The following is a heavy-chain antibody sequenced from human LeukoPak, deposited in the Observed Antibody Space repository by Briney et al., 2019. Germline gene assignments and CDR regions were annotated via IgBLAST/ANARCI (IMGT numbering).Heavy chain of an antibody. V-gene: IGHV3-7*03. D-gene: IGHD6-19*01. CDR2: VNRDESRK. CDR3: ARDGSRSGLYYFDL. Sequence: GGSLRLSCVGSGFTFNNYWMTWVRQAPGQGLEWVANVNRDESRKNHADSVKGRFTVSRDNAKNSLSLQMNSLRAEDTAVYYCARDGSRSGLYYFDLWGQGILVTVSS. J-gene: IGHJ4*02. CDR1: GFTFNNYW.